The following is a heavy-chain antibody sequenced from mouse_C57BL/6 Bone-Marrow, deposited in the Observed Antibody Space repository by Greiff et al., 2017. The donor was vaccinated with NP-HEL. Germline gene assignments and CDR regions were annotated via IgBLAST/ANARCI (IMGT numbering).Heavy chain of an antibody. CDR1: GFTFSSYG. Sequence: EVQLVESGGDLVKPGGSLKLSCAASGFTFSSYGMSWVRQTPDKRLEWVATISSGGSYTYYPDSVKGRFTISRDNAKNTLYLQMSSLKSEDTAMYYCARPGAGGPFDYWGQGTTLTVSS. CDR3: ARPGAGGPFDY. J-gene: IGHJ2*01. CDR2: ISSGGSYT. V-gene: IGHV5-6*01. D-gene: IGHD3-3*01.